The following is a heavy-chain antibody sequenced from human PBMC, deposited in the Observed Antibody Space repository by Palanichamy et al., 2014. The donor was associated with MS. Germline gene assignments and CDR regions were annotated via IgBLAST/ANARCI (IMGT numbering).Heavy chain of an antibody. Sequence: QVQLVQSGAEVKKPGASVKVSCKASGYTFTSYAMHWVRQAPGQRLEWMGWINAGNGNTKYSQKFQGRVTITRDTSASTAYMELSSLRSEDTAVYYCARGNVRSWYLGHFDYWGQGTLVTVSS. CDR1: GYTFTSYA. J-gene: IGHJ4*02. D-gene: IGHD6-13*01. CDR2: INAGNGNT. CDR3: ARGNVRSWYLGHFDY. V-gene: IGHV1-3*01.